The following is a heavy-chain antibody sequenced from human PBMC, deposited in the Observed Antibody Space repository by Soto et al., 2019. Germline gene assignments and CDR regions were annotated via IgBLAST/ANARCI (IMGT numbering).Heavy chain of an antibody. CDR2: IIPILGIA. CDR3: ARLSSSSEAFDI. V-gene: IGHV1-69*02. D-gene: IGHD6-13*01. CDR1: GGTFSSYT. Sequence: QVQLVQSGAEVKTPGSSVKVSCKASGGTFSSYTISWVRQAPGQGLEWMGRIIPILGIANYAQKFQGRVTITVDKSTSTAYMELSSLRSEDTAVYYCARLSSSSEAFDIWGQGTMVTVSS. J-gene: IGHJ3*02.